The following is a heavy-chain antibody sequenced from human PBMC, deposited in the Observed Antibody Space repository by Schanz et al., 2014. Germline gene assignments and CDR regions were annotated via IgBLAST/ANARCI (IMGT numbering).Heavy chain of an antibody. Sequence: QVQLVQSAPEVKKPGASVKVSCKASGYPFSNYGISWLRQAPGQGLEWMGWISGYNGDTNYAPKFQDRVTMTTDTSTGITSLELRNLKSDDTAVYYCARDRVSFVRGPLGVDWGQGTQVIVSS. CDR1: GYPFSNYG. CDR2: ISGYNGDT. D-gene: IGHD3-10*01. J-gene: IGHJ4*02. CDR3: ARDRVSFVRGPLGVD. V-gene: IGHV1-18*01.